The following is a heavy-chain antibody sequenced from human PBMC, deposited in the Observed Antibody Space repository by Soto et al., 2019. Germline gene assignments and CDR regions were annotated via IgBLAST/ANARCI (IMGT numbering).Heavy chain of an antibody. CDR2: ISSSSSYI. CDR1: GFTFSSYS. V-gene: IGHV3-21*01. CDR3: ARDFDPTYAYYYDSSGPKFDP. D-gene: IGHD3-22*01. J-gene: IGHJ5*02. Sequence: GGSLRLSCAASGFTFSSYSMNWVRQAPGKGLEWVSSISSSSSYIYYADSVKGRFTISRDNAKNSLYLQMNSLRAEDTAVYYCARDFDPTYAYYYDSSGPKFDPWGQGTLVTVSS.